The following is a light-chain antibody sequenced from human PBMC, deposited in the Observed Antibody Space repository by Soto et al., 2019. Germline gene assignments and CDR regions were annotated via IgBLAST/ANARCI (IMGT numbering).Light chain of an antibody. Sequence: DIQMTQSPSTLSASVGDRVTITCLASQSINRWLAWYQQKPGKAPKLLIYKASTLESGVPSRFSGGRIGTEFSLSISSLQPYDFATYYCQQYSTYPYIFGQGTKVDIK. J-gene: IGKJ2*01. V-gene: IGKV1-5*03. CDR3: QQYSTYPYI. CDR2: KAS. CDR1: QSINRW.